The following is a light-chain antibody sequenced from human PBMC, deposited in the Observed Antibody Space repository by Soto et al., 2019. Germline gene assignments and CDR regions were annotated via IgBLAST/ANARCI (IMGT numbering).Light chain of an antibody. CDR2: DAS. CDR1: QSITIY. J-gene: IGKJ5*01. Sequence: DIQMTQSPSSLSASVGDRVTITGRASQSITIYLNWYQKKPGKAPKLLIYDASNLETGVPSTFSGSGSGTDFTFTISSLQPEDIATYYCQQYDNLPTITFGQGTRLEIK. V-gene: IGKV1-33*01. CDR3: QQYDNLPTIT.